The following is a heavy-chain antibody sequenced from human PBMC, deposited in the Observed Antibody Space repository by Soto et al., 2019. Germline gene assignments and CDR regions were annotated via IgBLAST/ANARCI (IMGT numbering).Heavy chain of an antibody. CDR2: IWYDGSNK. V-gene: IGHV3-33*08. CDR3: ARAGGEWIQLWTTSGAYFDY. D-gene: IGHD5-18*01. Sequence: VQLLEAGGGLAQPGGSLRLSCAGSGFSFTNYAMMWVRQAPGKGLEWVAVIWYDGSNKYYADSVKGRFTISRDNSKNTLYLQMNSLRAEDTAVYYCARAGGEWIQLWTTSGAYFDYWGQGTLVTVSS. CDR1: GFSFTNYA. J-gene: IGHJ4*02.